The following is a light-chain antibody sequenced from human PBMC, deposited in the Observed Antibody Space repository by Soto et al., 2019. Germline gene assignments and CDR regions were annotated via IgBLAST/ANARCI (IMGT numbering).Light chain of an antibody. CDR1: SSDVGTYNL. CDR3: CSYAGSNTYV. CDR2: EGS. Sequence: QSVLTQPASVSGSPGQSITISCTGTSSDVGTYNLVSWYQQHPRKAPKLMIYEGSKRPSGVSNRFSGSKSGNTASLTISGLQAEDEADYYCCSYAGSNTYVFGTGTKVTVL. J-gene: IGLJ1*01. V-gene: IGLV2-23*01.